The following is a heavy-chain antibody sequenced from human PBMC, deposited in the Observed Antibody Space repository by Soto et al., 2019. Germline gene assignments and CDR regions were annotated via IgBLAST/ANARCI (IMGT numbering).Heavy chain of an antibody. Sequence: QVQLVQSGAEVKKPGSSVKVSCKASGGTFSSYTISWVRQAPGQGLEWMGGIIPLFGTANYAQKFQGRVTITADESTNTAYMQLSSLRSEDTAVYYCAREGYGDYGNPFDYWGQGTLVTVSS. CDR2: IIPLFGTA. CDR3: AREGYGDYGNPFDY. CDR1: GGTFSSYT. V-gene: IGHV1-69*01. D-gene: IGHD4-17*01. J-gene: IGHJ4*02.